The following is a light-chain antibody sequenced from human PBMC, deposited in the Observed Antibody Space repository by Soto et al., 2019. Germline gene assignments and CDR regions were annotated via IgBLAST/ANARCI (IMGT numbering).Light chain of an antibody. J-gene: IGKJ4*01. CDR3: QQYDNLPLT. Sequence: DIQMTQSPSSLSASVGDRVTITCQASQDISNYLNWYQQKPGKAPKLLIYDASNLETGVPSRFSGSGSGTDFTFTISSLQPEDSATYYGQQYDNLPLTVGGGTKVEIK. CDR1: QDISNY. V-gene: IGKV1-33*01. CDR2: DAS.